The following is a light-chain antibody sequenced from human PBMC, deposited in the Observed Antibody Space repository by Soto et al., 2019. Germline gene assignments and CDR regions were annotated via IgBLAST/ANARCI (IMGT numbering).Light chain of an antibody. V-gene: IGKV1-12*01. CDR2: GAS. CDR1: QSISSW. Sequence: DIQMTQSPSTLSASVGDRVTITCRASQSISSWLAWYQQKPGKAPRLLIYGASSLQSGVPSRFSGSGSGTDFTLTISNLQPEDFATYYCQQANSFPISFGQGTRLEIK. J-gene: IGKJ5*01. CDR3: QQANSFPIS.